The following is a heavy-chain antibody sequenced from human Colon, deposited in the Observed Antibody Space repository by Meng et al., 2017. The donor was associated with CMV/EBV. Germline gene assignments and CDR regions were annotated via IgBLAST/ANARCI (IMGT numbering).Heavy chain of an antibody. CDR2: ITWNSETI. V-gene: IGHV3-9*01. J-gene: IGHJ6*02. D-gene: IGHD1-26*01. Sequence: SLKISCAASGFTFDDHAMHWVRQVPGKGPEWVAGITWNSETIAYGDSVKGRFTVSRDNAKTALYLQMNSLRAEDTALYYCAKDVGANVFYGLDVWGQGTTVTVSS. CDR3: AKDVGANVFYGLDV. CDR1: GFTFDDHA.